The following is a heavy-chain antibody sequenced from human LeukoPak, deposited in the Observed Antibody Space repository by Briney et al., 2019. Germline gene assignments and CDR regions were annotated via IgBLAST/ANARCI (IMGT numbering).Heavy chain of an antibody. J-gene: IGHJ6*02. Sequence: GRSLRLSCAASGFTFSSYGMHWVRQAPGKGLEWVAVISYDGSNKYYADSVKGRFTISRDNFKNTLYLQMNSLRAEDTAVYYCAKDGSHYGMDVWGQGTTVTVSS. V-gene: IGHV3-30*18. CDR2: ISYDGSNK. CDR3: AKDGSHYGMDV. D-gene: IGHD2-2*03. CDR1: GFTFSSYG.